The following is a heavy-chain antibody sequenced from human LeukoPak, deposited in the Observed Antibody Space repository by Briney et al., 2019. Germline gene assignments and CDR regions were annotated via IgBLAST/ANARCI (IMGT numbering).Heavy chain of an antibody. D-gene: IGHD6-13*01. CDR3: ARVSSSSPHSFDY. Sequence: SEALSLTCTVSGGSISSSSYYWGWIRQPPGKGLEWIGYIYYSGSTNYNPSLKSRVTISVDTSKNQFSLKLSSVTAADTAVYYCARVSSSSPHSFDYWGQGTLVTVSS. CDR2: IYYSGST. V-gene: IGHV4-61*05. CDR1: GGSISSSSYY. J-gene: IGHJ4*02.